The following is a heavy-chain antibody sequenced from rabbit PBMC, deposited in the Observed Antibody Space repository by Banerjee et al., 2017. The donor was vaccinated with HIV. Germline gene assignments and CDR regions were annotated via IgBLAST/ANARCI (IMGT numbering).Heavy chain of an antibody. Sequence: QQLEESGGGLVQPGASLTLTCKASGFDLSSYYYMCWVRQAPGKGPEWIACIYTGSSGSTYYASWAKGRFTISKTSSTTVTLQMTSLTAADTATYFCAKDLAGVIGWNFGLWGQGTLVTVS. CDR1: GFDLSSYYY. J-gene: IGHJ4*01. CDR3: AKDLAGVIGWNFGL. CDR2: IYTGSSGST. V-gene: IGHV1S40*01. D-gene: IGHD4-1*01.